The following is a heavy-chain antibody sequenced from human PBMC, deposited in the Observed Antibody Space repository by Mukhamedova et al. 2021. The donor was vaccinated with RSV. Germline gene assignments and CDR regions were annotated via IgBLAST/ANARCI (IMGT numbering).Heavy chain of an antibody. V-gene: IGHV3-23*01. D-gene: IGHD3-10*01. Sequence: VSDITGSGDIIYYADSVKGRFTISRDNSKNTLYLQMNSLRAEDTAVYYCVKDREWFGELSGIYWGQGTLVTVSS. CDR3: VKDREWFGELSGIY. CDR2: ITGSGDII. J-gene: IGHJ4*02.